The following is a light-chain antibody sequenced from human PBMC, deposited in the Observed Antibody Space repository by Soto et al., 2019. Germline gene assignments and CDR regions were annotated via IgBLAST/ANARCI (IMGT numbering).Light chain of an antibody. CDR2: LGGSGSY. CDR3: GTWDRNILV. CDR1: SGHSSYI. Sequence: QAVVTQSSSASASLGSSVKLTCTLSSGHSSYIIAWHQQQPGKAPRYLMKLGGSGSYNKGSGVPDRFSGSRSGADRYLTISNPQFEGGGDYYWGTWDRNILVFGGGTKLPVL. V-gene: IGLV4-60*02. J-gene: IGLJ2*01.